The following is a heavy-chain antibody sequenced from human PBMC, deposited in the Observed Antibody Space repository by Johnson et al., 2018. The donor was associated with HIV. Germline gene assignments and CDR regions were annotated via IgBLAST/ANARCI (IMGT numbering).Heavy chain of an antibody. D-gene: IGHD3-22*01. CDR1: GFTFSSFG. CDR3: AKDIYYDSSDYYSVGAFDI. Sequence: QVQLVESGGGVVQPGRSLRLSCVGSGFTFSSFGMHWVRQAPGKGLEWVALISYDGNKKYYVDSVKGRFTISRDNSKNTLYLQMSSQRAEDTAVYYCAKDIYYDSSDYYSVGAFDIWGQGTMVTVSS. CDR2: ISYDGNKK. J-gene: IGHJ3*02. V-gene: IGHV3-30*18.